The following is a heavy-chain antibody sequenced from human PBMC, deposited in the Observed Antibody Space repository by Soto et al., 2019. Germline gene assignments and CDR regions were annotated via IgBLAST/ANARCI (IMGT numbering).Heavy chain of an antibody. D-gene: IGHD3-3*01. V-gene: IGHV1-18*01. CDR1: GYTFTSYG. CDR3: ATDGVRTHYDYWTSLHH. J-gene: IGHJ5*02. CDR2: ISAYNGNT. Sequence: ASVKVSCKASGYTFTSYGISWVRQAPGQGLEWMGWISAYNGNTNYAQKLQGRVTMTTDTSTSTAYMELRSLRSDDTAVYYCATDGVRTHYDYWTSLHHWGQGSLVTVSS.